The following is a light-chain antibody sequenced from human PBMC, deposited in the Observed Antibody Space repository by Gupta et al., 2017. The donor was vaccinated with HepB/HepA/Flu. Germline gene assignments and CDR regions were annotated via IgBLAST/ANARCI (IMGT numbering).Light chain of an antibody. CDR1: QSISSW. CDR2: KAS. CDR3: QQYNSYPWT. J-gene: IGKJ1*01. V-gene: IGKV1-5*03. Sequence: DLQLTQSPSTLSASVGDRVTITCRASQSISSWLAWYQQKPGKAPKLLIYKASSLESGGPSRFSGSGSGTEFTLTISSLQPDDFATYYCQQYNSYPWTFGQGTKVEIK.